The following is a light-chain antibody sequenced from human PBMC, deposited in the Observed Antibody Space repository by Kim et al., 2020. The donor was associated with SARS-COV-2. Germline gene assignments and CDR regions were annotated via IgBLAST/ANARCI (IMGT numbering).Light chain of an antibody. Sequence: GQSITISCTGTSIDVGSYNLVSWYQQHPGKAPKLMIYEGSKRPSGVSNRFSGSKSGNTASLTISGLQAEDEADYYCCSYAGSSTLMFGGGTQLTVL. CDR3: CSYAGSSTLM. J-gene: IGLJ3*02. CDR2: EGS. V-gene: IGLV2-23*01. CDR1: SIDVGSYNL.